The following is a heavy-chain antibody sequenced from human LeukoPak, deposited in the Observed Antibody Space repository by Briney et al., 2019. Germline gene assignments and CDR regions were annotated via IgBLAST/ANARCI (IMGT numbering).Heavy chain of an antibody. J-gene: IGHJ4*02. CDR1: GSNFGNNA. CDR3: GRDSPYFDY. V-gene: IGHV3-49*04. CDR2: TRSRAYGGAT. Sequence: PGGSRRPSCPPSGSNFGNNAISWVRQAPGKGRGWVGFTRSRAYGGATEYAASVKGRVTISRDDSKGIAYLQMNSLKTEDTAVYYCGRDSPYFDYWGQGTLATVSS.